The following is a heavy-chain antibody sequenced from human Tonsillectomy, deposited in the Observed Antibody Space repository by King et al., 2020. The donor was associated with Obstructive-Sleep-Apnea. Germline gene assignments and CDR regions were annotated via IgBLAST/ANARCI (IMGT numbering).Heavy chain of an antibody. V-gene: IGHV1-69*10. CDR1: GCTFSSYA. J-gene: IGHJ4*02. CDR2: IIPILGIA. D-gene: IGHD3-22*01. CDR3: AREFDSSGYYYNY. Sequence: QLVQSGAEVKKPGSSVKVSCKASGCTFSSYAISWVRQAPGQWLEWLGGIIPILGIANYAQKFQGRLTITADKSTSTAYMGLSSLRSEDTAVYYCAREFDSSGYYYNYWGQGTLVTVSS.